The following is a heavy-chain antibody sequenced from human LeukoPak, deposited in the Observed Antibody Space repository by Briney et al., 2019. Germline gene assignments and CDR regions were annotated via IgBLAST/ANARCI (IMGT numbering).Heavy chain of an antibody. J-gene: IGHJ4*02. CDR1: GFTFSSYA. V-gene: IGHV3-23*01. CDR2: ISGSGGST. D-gene: IGHD3-22*01. Sequence: PGGSLRLSCAASGFTFSSYAMSWVRQAPGKGLEWVSAISGSGGSTYYADPVKGRFTISRDNSKNTLYLQMNSLRAEDTAVYYCAKADDSSGYTYDYWGQGTLVTVSS. CDR3: AKADDSSGYTYDY.